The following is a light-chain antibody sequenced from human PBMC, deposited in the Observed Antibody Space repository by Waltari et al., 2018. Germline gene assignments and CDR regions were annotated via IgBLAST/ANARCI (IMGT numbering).Light chain of an antibody. CDR1: QYISIY. J-gene: IGKJ2*01. CDR2: AAS. CDR3: QQSYSTPRT. V-gene: IGKV1-39*01. Sequence: DIQMTQSPSSLSASVGDRVPITCQASQYISIYLNWYQQKPGKAPKLLIYAASSLQSGVPSRFSGSGSGTDFTLTISSLQSEDFATYYCQQSYSTPRTFGQGTILEIK.